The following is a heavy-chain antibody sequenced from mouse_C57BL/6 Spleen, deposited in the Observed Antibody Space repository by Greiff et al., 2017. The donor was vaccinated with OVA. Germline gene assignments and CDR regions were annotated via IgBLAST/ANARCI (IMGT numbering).Heavy chain of an antibody. CDR1: GYTFTSYW. D-gene: IGHD1-1*01. J-gene: IGHJ4*01. V-gene: IGHV1-61*01. Sequence: QVQLQQPGAELVRPGSSVKLSCKASGYTFTSYWIDWVKQRPGQGLEWIGNIYPSDSETHYNQKFKDKATLTVDKSSSTAYMQLSSLTSEDSAVYYCASGGSSPSYAMDYWGQGTSVTVSS. CDR3: ASGGSSPSYAMDY. CDR2: IYPSDSET.